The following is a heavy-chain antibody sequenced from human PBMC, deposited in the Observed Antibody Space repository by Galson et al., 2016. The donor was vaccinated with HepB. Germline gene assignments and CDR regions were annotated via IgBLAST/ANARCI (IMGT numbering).Heavy chain of an antibody. J-gene: IGHJ4*02. V-gene: IGHV5-10-1*01. D-gene: IGHD1-26*01. CDR1: GNRFTTYW. CDR2: IDPSDSYT. CDR3: ARSSGSPPRDFDY. Sequence: QSGAEVKKPGESLRISCKRSGNRFTTYWISWVRQKPGKGLEWMGQIDPSDSYTSYSPSFQGHVTISADKSISTAYLQWSSLKASDTAMYYCARSSGSPPRDFDYWGQGTLVTVSS.